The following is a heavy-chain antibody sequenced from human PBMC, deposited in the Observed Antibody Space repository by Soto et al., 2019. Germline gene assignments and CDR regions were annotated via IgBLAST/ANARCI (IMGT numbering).Heavy chain of an antibody. J-gene: IGHJ4*02. CDR3: AGRSGSSDY. CDR2: ISYDEIDK. V-gene: IGHV3-30*04. CDR1: GFTFSNYT. D-gene: IGHD3-10*01. Sequence: GGSLRLSCAASGFTFSNYTMHWVRQAPGKGLEWVALISYDEIDKYFADAVKGRFTISRDNSKNTLYLQMDSLRAEDTAVYYCAGRSGSSDYWGRGTLVTVSS.